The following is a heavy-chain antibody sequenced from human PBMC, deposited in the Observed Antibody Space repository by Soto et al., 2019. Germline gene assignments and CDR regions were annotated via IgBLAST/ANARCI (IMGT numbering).Heavy chain of an antibody. CDR1: GFTFTSAC. J-gene: IGHJ4*02. D-gene: IGHD1-26*01. CDR3: TTAERVGSYYSDY. Sequence: EVQLVESGGGLVRPGESLRLSCAASGFTFTSACINWVRQAPGKGLEWAGRIKSKTDGGTVDYGAPVKGRFTISRDDSKNTAYLQMNSLRNEDTAVYYCTTAERVGSYYSDYWGQGTLFTVSS. CDR2: IKSKTDGGTV. V-gene: IGHV3-15*07.